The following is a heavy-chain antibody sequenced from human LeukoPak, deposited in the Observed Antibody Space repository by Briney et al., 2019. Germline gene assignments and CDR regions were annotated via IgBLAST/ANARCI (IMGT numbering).Heavy chain of an antibody. CDR1: GGSISSSNW. CDR2: IYHSGST. D-gene: IGHD3-3*01. CDR3: ARHGGEQVLRFLEWPRPPGALY. J-gene: IGHJ4*02. V-gene: IGHV4-4*02. Sequence: PSGTLSLTCAVSGGSISSSNWWSWVRQPPGKGLEWIGEIYHSGSTNYNPSLKSRVTISVDTSKNQFSLKLSSVTAADTAVYYCARHGGEQVLRFLEWPRPPGALYWGQGTLVTVSS.